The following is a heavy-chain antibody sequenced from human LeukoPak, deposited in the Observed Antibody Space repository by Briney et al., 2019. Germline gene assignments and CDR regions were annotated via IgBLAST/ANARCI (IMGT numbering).Heavy chain of an antibody. CDR2: ISGSGGST. CDR1: GFTFSSYA. CDR3: AKVSSSWYGYFDY. J-gene: IGHJ4*02. V-gene: IGHV3-23*01. D-gene: IGHD6-13*01. Sequence: GGSLRLSCAASGFTFSSYAMRWVREAPGKGLEWVSAISGSGGSTYYADSVKGRFTISRDNSKNTLYLQMNSLRAEDTAVYYCAKVSSSWYGYFDYWGQGTLVTVSS.